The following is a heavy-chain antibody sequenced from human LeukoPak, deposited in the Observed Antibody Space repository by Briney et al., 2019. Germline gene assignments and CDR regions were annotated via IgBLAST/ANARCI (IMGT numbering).Heavy chain of an antibody. D-gene: IGHD3-22*01. CDR3: AREERYYYDSIGFCDY. V-gene: IGHV3-21*01. J-gene: IGHJ4*02. Sequence: GGSLRLSCTGSGFTFSSYSMNWVRQAPGKGLEWVSFISSSGTHIYDADSVKGRFTISRDNAKNSLYLQMNSLRAEDTAVYYCAREERYYYDSIGFCDYWGQGTLVTVSS. CDR1: GFTFSSYS. CDR2: ISSSGTHI.